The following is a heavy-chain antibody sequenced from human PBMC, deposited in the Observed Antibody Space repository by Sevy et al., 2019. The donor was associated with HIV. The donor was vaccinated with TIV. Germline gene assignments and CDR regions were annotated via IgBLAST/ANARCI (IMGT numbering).Heavy chain of an antibody. J-gene: IGHJ3*02. CDR2: IGVRGESS. D-gene: IGHD3-16*01. Sequence: GGSLRLSCAASGFSFSDYVLTWVRQAPGKGLEWVAAIGVRGESSYYADSVKGRSTISRDNSKNTLFLQMNSLRAEDTAVYYCAVAGGGAFDSWGQWTMVTVSS. CDR3: AVAGGGAFDS. V-gene: IGHV3-23*01. CDR1: GFSFSDYV.